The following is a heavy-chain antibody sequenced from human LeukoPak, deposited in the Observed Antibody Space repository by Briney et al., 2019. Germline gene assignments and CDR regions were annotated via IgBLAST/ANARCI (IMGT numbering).Heavy chain of an antibody. D-gene: IGHD3-3*01. CDR1: GGSLGTYS. CDR2: KAYSGGT. V-gene: IGHV4-59*01. Sequence: SETLSLTCTVSGGSLGTYSWCWIRQPPGKGLEWIGFKAYSGGTNYNPSLKSRVTISVDTSKGQISLNLKSVTAADAAVYYCVRDGGEWLHYLWGQGPLVTVSS. CDR3: VRDGGEWLHYL. J-gene: IGHJ5*02.